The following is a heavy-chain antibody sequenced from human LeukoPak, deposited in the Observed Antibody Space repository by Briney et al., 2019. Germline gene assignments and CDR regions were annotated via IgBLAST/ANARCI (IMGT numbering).Heavy chain of an antibody. D-gene: IGHD3-9*01. Sequence: PSETLSLTCAVYGGSISGYYWSWIRQPPGKGLEWVGEIHYTGGTSYNPSLKSRATISIDTSKNQLSLKLSSVTAADTAVCYCARGNILSGYCFDFWGQGALVTVSS. CDR1: GGSISGYY. V-gene: IGHV4-34*01. J-gene: IGHJ4*02. CDR2: IHYTGGT. CDR3: ARGNILSGYCFDF.